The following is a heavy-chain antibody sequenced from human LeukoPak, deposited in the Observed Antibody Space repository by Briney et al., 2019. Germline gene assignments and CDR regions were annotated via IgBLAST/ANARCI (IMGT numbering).Heavy chain of an antibody. Sequence: GEPLMISCKGSGYSFTSSWIGWVRQLPGKGLEWMGIIYPGDADTRYSPSFQGQVTISADKSISTAYLQWGSLKASDTAIYYCARLAAISTWFDPWGQGTLVTVSS. CDR3: ARLAAISTWFDP. CDR1: GYSFTSSW. D-gene: IGHD3-3*01. V-gene: IGHV5-51*01. CDR2: IYPGDADT. J-gene: IGHJ5*02.